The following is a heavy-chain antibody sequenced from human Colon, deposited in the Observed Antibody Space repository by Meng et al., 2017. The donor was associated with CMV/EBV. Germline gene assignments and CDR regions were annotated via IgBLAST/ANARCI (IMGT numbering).Heavy chain of an antibody. Sequence: SDTLSLTCAVYGGSFSGYYWSWIRQPPGKGLEWIGEINHSGSTNYNPSLKSRVTISVDTSKNQFSLKLSSVTAADTAVYYCATPQQLAPYGMDVWGQGTTVTVSS. V-gene: IGHV4-34*01. J-gene: IGHJ6*02. CDR2: INHSGST. CDR3: ATPQQLAPYGMDV. D-gene: IGHD6-13*01. CDR1: GGSFSGYY.